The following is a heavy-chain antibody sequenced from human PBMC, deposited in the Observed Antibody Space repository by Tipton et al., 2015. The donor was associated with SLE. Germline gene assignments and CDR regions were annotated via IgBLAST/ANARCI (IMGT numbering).Heavy chain of an antibody. J-gene: IGHJ6*02. CDR1: GFSFSSYD. CDR2: IESVGDT. V-gene: IGHV3-13*01. D-gene: IGHD3-22*01. Sequence: SLRLSCAASGFSFSSYDMHWVRQGPGKGLEWVSLIESVGDTKYSASVKGRFTISRDNAKNSLYLQMNSLRAEDTAVYYCARGEYYYDSSGYPMDVWGQGTKVTVSS. CDR3: ARGEYYYDSSGYPMDV.